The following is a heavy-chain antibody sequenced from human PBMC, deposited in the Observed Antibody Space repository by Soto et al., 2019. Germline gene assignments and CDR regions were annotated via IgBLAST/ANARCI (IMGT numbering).Heavy chain of an antibody. Sequence: SETLSLTCAVYGGSFSGYYWSWIRQPPGKGLEWIGEINHSGSTNYNPSLKSRVTISVDTSKNQFSLKLSSVTAADTAVYYCARGLITMVRGRRNWFDPWGQGTLVTVSS. V-gene: IGHV4-34*01. CDR1: GGSFSGYY. D-gene: IGHD3-10*01. CDR2: INHSGST. CDR3: ARGLITMVRGRRNWFDP. J-gene: IGHJ5*02.